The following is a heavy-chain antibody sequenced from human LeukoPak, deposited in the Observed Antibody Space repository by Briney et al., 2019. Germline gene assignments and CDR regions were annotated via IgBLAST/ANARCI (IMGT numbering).Heavy chain of an antibody. D-gene: IGHD5-12*01. CDR2: INPNSGGT. J-gene: IGHJ4*02. CDR1: GYTFTGYY. V-gene: IGHV1-2*02. CDR3: ARMIMEATIPGEGDFDY. Sequence: ASVKVSCKASGYTFTGYYMHWVRQAPGQGLEWMGWINPNSGGTNYAQKFQGRVTMTRGTSISTAYMELSRLRSDDTAVYYCARMIMEATIPGEGDFDYWGQGTLVTVSS.